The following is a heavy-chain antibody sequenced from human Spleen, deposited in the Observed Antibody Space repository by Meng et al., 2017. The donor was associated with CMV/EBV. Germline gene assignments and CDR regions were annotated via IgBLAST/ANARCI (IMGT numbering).Heavy chain of an antibody. Sequence: SGYSFTTYWIGWVRQVPGKGLEWMGVIYPGDSESRYSPSFQGQVTFSADKSISTAYLQWHSLKASDTAMYYCARHGGSGTYYNFFDYWGQGTLVTVSS. J-gene: IGHJ4*02. V-gene: IGHV5-51*01. CDR3: ARHGGSGTYYNFFDY. CDR1: GYSFTTYW. D-gene: IGHD3-10*01. CDR2: IYPGDSES.